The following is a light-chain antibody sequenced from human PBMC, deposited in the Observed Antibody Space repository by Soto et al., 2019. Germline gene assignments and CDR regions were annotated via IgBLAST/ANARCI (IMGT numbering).Light chain of an antibody. CDR3: LQHHSFPRT. Sequence: DIQMTQSPSSLSASVGDRVTITCRASQSISSYLNWYQQKPGKAPKLLIYDASSLESGLPSRFSGSGSRTEFILTISSLQPEDSATYYCLQHHSFPRTFGQGTKVDIK. J-gene: IGKJ1*01. CDR1: QSISSY. V-gene: IGKV1-17*01. CDR2: DAS.